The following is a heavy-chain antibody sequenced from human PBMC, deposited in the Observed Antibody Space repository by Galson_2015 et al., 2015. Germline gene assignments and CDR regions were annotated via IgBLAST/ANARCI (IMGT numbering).Heavy chain of an antibody. CDR1: GFTFSNFW. CDR3: ATAVVASV. J-gene: IGHJ1*01. V-gene: IGHV3-7*01. CDR2: IKEDGREA. Sequence: SLRLSCAASGFTFSNFWMSWVRQAPGKGLEWVANIKEDGREANYVDSVKGRFTISRDNAKNSLYLQMNSLRAEDTAIYYCATAVVASVWGQGTLVTVSS. D-gene: IGHD2-15*01.